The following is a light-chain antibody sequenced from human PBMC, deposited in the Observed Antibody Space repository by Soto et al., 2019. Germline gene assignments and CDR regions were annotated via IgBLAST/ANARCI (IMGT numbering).Light chain of an antibody. J-gene: IGKJ1*01. CDR1: KSVGNT. V-gene: IGKV3-15*01. Sequence: TQSPAPLSVSPGERASLSCRASKSVGNTLAGYQQQPGQTPRLLLYGASTTATGSPARCSGSGSGTEYTLPTVSLQPEDFAAYYCLHHKDWPRWTFGQGTKVDIK. CDR2: GAS. CDR3: LHHKDWPRWT.